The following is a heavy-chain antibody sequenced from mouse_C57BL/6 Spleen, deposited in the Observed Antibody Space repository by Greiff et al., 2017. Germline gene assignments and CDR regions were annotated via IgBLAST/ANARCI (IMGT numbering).Heavy chain of an antibody. V-gene: IGHV1-9*01. CDR1: GYTFTGYW. CDR3: ARRGDYDYPFAY. D-gene: IGHD2-4*01. CDR2: ILPGSGST. J-gene: IGHJ3*01. Sequence: QVQLQQSGAELMKPGASVKLSCKATGYTFTGYWIEWVKQRPGHGLEWIGEILPGSGSTNYNEKFKGKATFTADTSSNTAYMQLSSLTTVDSAIYSCARRGDYDYPFAYWGQGTLVTVSA.